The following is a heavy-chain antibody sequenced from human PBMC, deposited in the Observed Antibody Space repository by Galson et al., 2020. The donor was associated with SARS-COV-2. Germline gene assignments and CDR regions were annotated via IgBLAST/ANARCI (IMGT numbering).Heavy chain of an antibody. CDR3: ARETNGDYFYYFDY. CDR2: IIPIFGTA. Sequence: SVTVSCKDSGGTFSSYAISWVRQATGQGLEWMGGIIPIFGTAKYAHKFQGRVTITADESTRTAYMELSSLRSEDTAVYYCARETNGDYFYYFDYWGQGTLVTVSS. V-gene: IGHV1-69*13. J-gene: IGHJ4*02. D-gene: IGHD4-17*01. CDR1: GGTFSSYA.